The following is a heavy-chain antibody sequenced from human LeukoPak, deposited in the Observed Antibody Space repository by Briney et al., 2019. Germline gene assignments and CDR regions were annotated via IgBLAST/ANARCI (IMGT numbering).Heavy chain of an antibody. J-gene: IGHJ4*02. CDR2: IRSKAYGGTT. V-gene: IGHV3-49*03. Sequence: GGSLRLSCTASGFTFGDYAMSWFRQAPGKGLEWVGFIRSKAYGGTTEYAASVKGRFTISRDDSKNTLYLQMNSLKTEDTAVYYCTTDLEQLESSDFDYWGQGTLVTVSS. D-gene: IGHD3-3*01. CDR3: TTDLEQLESSDFDY. CDR1: GFTFGDYA.